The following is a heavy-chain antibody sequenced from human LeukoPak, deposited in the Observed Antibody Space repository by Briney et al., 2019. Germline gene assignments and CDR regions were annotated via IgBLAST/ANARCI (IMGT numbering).Heavy chain of an antibody. CDR2: INSDGSST. V-gene: IGHV3-74*01. J-gene: IGHJ6*03. CDR3: TRHLERITMIVDYYIDV. D-gene: IGHD3-22*01. CDR1: GFTFSSYW. Sequence: GGSLRLSCAASGFTFSSYWMHWVRQAPGKGLVWVSRINSDGSSTSYADSVKGRFTISRDNAKNTLYLQMNSLKTEDTAVYYCTRHLERITMIVDYYIDVWGKGTTVTVSS.